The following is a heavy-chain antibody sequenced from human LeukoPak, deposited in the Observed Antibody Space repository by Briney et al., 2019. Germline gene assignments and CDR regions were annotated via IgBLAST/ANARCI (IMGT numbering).Heavy chain of an antibody. D-gene: IGHD6-19*01. CDR1: GFTFSSYA. CDR3: ARRSGLDY. J-gene: IGHJ4*02. V-gene: IGHV3-30-3*01. CDR2: ISYDGSNE. Sequence: GGSLRLSCAASGFTFSSYAMSWVRQAPGKGLEWVAVISYDGSNEYYADSVKGRFTISRDNAKNSLYLQMNSLRAEDTAVYYCARRSGLDYWGQGTLVTASS.